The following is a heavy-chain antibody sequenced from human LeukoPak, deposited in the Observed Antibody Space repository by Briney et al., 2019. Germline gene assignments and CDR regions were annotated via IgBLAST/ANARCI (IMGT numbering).Heavy chain of an antibody. CDR3: ARLYSYESSGYYFYYFDY. D-gene: IGHD3-22*01. CDR2: IYYTGSP. J-gene: IGHJ4*02. Sequence: SETLSLTCTVSGGSISSYYWSWIRQPPGKGLEWIGHIYYTGSPNYNPSLKSRVTILLDTSKNQFSLKLSSVTAADMAVYYCARLYSYESSGYYFYYFDYWGQGTLVTVSS. CDR1: GGSISSYY. V-gene: IGHV4-59*01.